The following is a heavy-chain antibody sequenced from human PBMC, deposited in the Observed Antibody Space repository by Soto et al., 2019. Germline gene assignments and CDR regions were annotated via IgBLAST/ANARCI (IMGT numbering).Heavy chain of an antibody. CDR3: ARDPVDGYAFFDS. CDR2: IYYSGST. V-gene: IGHV4-59*01. Sequence: PSETLSRTCTVSGGSISSYYWSWIRQPPGKGLEWIGYIYYSGSTNYNPSLKSRVTISVDTSKNQFSLKLSSVTAADTAVYYCARDPVDGYAFFDSWGQGALVTVSS. J-gene: IGHJ5*02. CDR1: GGSISSYY. D-gene: IGHD5-12*01.